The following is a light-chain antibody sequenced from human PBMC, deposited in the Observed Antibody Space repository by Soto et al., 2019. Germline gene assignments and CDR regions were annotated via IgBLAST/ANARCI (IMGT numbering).Light chain of an antibody. CDR3: CSYAGSSTWV. CDR1: SSDVGSYNL. CDR2: EVS. Sequence: QSVLTQPASVSGSPGQSIAFSCTGTSSDVGSYNLVSWYQHHPGKAPKLLISEVSKRPSGVSDRFSGSKSGNTASLTISGLQAEDEADYYCCSYAGSSTWVFGGGTKLTVL. J-gene: IGLJ3*02. V-gene: IGLV2-23*02.